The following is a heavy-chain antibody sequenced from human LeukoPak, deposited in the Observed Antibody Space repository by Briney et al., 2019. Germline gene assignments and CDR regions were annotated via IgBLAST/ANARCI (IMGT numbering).Heavy chain of an antibody. D-gene: IGHD2-2*01. Sequence: PSETLSLTCTVSGGSISSSSHYWGWIRQPPETGLEWIGSIYYSGITYYNPSLRSRVTISVDTSKNQFSLKLSSVTATDTAVYYCHFKYCSSSTCFYYFDYWGQGTLVTVSS. CDR1: GGSISSSSHY. J-gene: IGHJ4*02. V-gene: IGHV4-39*01. CDR3: HFKYCSSSTCFYYFDY. CDR2: IYYSGIT.